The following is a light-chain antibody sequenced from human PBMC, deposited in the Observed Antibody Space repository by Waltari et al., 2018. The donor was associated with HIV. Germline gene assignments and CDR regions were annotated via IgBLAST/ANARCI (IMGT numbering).Light chain of an antibody. CDR2: SDS. Sequence: QSVLPQPPSASGTPGQRVTISCSCGRSNIVDHTVSWYQQLPGTAPRLVISSDSERPSGVPDRFSGSKSGTSASLAISGLQSEDEADYYCAAWDGNLNGRVFGGGTKLTVL. J-gene: IGLJ3*02. V-gene: IGLV1-44*01. CDR3: AAWDGNLNGRV. CDR1: RSNIVDHT.